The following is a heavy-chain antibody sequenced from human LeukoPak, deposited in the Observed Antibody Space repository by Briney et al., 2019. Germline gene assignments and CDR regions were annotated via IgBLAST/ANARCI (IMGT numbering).Heavy chain of an antibody. CDR2: SNEDGSTT. Sequence: GGSLRLSCAASGFTFSSNWMHWVRQAPGRGLVWVSRSNEDGSTTNYADSVKGRFTISRDNARNTLYLQMNSLRAEDTAVYYCAKEAGFGIVVVPAAYTDWGQGTLVTVSS. V-gene: IGHV3-74*01. J-gene: IGHJ4*02. D-gene: IGHD2-2*01. CDR3: AKEAGFGIVVVPAAYTD. CDR1: GFTFSSNW.